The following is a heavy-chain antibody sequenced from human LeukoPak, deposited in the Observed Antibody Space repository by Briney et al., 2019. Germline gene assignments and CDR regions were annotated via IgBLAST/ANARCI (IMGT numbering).Heavy chain of an antibody. CDR1: RFTFGDYA. J-gene: IGHJ6*04. CDR2: IRSKAYGGTT. D-gene: IGHD3-16*02. Sequence: GGSLRLSCTASRFTFGDYAMSWVRQAPGRGLEWVGFIRSKAYGGTTEYAASVKGRFTISRHDSKSIAYLQMNSLKTEDTAVYYCTRDPGAYDYVWGSYRFYYYYYGMDVWGKGTTVTVSS. V-gene: IGHV3-49*04. CDR3: TRDPGAYDYVWGSYRFYYYYYGMDV.